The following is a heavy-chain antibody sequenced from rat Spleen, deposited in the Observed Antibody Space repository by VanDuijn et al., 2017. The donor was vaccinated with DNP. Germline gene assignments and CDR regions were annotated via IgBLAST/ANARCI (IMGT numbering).Heavy chain of an antibody. CDR1: GISLTGNS. V-gene: IGHV5-7*01. CDR3: ARPLGYGGFAY. D-gene: IGHD1-11*01. CDR2: ISFDGSTT. Sequence: VQLKESGPGLVQPSHTLSLTCTVSGISLTGNSVHWVRQAPTKGLEWVAYISFDGSTTYYGDSVKGRFTISRDNAKSALYLQMDGLRSEDMATYYCARPLGYGGFAYWGQGTLVTVSS. J-gene: IGHJ3*01.